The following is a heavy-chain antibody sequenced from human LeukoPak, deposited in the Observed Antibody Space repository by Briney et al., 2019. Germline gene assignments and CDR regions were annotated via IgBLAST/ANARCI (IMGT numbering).Heavy chain of an antibody. CDR2: ISSSNYYI. V-gene: IGHV3-21*01. CDR1: GFTFSSYT. CDR3: AREPSNYDAFDI. Sequence: GGTLRLSCAASGFTFSSYTMNWVRQAPGKGLEWGSSISSSNYYIYYTDSVRGRFTISRYNAKNSLDLQMNSLRAEDTAVYYCAREPSNYDAFDIWGQGTMVTVSS. J-gene: IGHJ3*02. D-gene: IGHD4-11*01.